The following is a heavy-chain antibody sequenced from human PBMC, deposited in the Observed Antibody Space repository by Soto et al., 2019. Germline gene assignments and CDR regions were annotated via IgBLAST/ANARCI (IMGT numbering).Heavy chain of an antibody. CDR3: ARQRGADIVATNEGSYYYGMDV. Sequence: GESLKISCKGSGYTFAHYWIGWVRQMPGKGLEWMGRIDPSDSYTNYSPSFQGHVTISADKSISTAYLQWSSLKASDTAMYYCARQRGADIVATNEGSYYYGMDVWGQGTTVTVSS. CDR1: GYTFAHYW. D-gene: IGHD5-12*01. V-gene: IGHV5-10-1*01. J-gene: IGHJ6*02. CDR2: IDPSDSYT.